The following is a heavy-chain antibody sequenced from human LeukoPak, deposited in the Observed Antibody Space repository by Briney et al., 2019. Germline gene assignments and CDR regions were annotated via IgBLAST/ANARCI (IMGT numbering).Heavy chain of an antibody. J-gene: IGHJ4*02. CDR3: ARGKSVFDY. D-gene: IGHD2-8*01. Sequence: ETLSLTCAVYGGSFSGHYWSWIRQPPGKGLEWIGEINHSGSTNYNPSLKSRVTISVDTSKNQFSLKLSSVTAADTAVYYCARGKSVFDYWGQGTLVTVSS. CDR2: INHSGST. V-gene: IGHV4-34*01. CDR1: GGSFSGHY.